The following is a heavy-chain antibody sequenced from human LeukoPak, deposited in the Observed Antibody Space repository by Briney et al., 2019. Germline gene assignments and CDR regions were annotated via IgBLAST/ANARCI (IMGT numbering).Heavy chain of an antibody. CDR2: IYATGTT. D-gene: IGHD2/OR15-2a*01. CDR3: ARQRRQSFSSPLYHFDY. J-gene: IGHJ4*02. Sequence: AETLSLTCTVSGDSITNSWWSWVRQSPGKGLEGVGYIYATGTTNYNPALMSLATFSVDKYKNQFPLRLSSVTAADTAVYYCARQRRQSFSSPLYHFDYWGQGTLVTVSS. CDR1: GDSITNSW. V-gene: IGHV4-4*09.